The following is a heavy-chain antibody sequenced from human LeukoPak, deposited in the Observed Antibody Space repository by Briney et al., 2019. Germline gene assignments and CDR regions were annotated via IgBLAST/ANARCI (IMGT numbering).Heavy chain of an antibody. J-gene: IGHJ4*02. Sequence: PGGTLRLSCAASGFTFSSYGMSWVRQAPGKGLEWVSAISGSGGSTYYADSVKGRFTISRDNSKNTLYLQMNSLRAEDTAVYYCAKEWELRYYFDYWGQGTLVTVSS. CDR3: AKEWELRYYFDY. D-gene: IGHD1-26*01. CDR2: ISGSGGST. CDR1: GFTFSSYG. V-gene: IGHV3-23*01.